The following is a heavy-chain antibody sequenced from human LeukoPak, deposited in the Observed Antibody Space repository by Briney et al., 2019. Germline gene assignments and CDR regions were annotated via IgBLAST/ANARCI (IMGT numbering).Heavy chain of an antibody. CDR2: IYSGGTT. J-gene: IGHJ3*02. CDR1: GFTVSSNY. D-gene: IGHD3-22*01. CDR3: ARGGVVVTATFAFDI. V-gene: IGHV3-53*01. Sequence: PGGSLRLSCAASGFTVSSNYMSWVRQAPGKGLEWVSVIYSGGTTYYADSVKGRFTISRDNSKNTLYLQMNSLRAEDTAVYYCARGGVVVTATFAFDIWGQGTMVTVSS.